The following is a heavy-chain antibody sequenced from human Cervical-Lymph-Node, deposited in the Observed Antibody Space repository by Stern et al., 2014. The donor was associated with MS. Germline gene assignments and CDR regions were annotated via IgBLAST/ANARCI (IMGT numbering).Heavy chain of an antibody. CDR1: GFSLSTSGVG. CDR3: AHRGGADFDY. Sequence: QVTLKESGPTLVKPTQTLTLTCTFSGFSLSTSGVGVGWIRQPPGKALEWLAIIYWDDDKRYSPSLKSRLTITKDTSKNQVVLTMTNMDPVDTATYYCAHRGGADFDYWGQGTLVTVSS. CDR2: IYWDDDK. V-gene: IGHV2-5*02. D-gene: IGHD1-26*01. J-gene: IGHJ4*02.